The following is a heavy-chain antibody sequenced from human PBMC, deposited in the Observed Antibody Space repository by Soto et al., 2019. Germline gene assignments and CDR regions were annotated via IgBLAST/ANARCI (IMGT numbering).Heavy chain of an antibody. CDR3: ARDHATLPWFDP. J-gene: IGHJ5*02. CDR2: IWYDGSNK. V-gene: IGHV3-33*01. Sequence: QVQLVESGGGVVQPGRSLRLSCAASGFTFSSYGMHWVRQAPGKGLEWVAVIWYDGSNKYYADSVKGRFTISRDNSKNTLYLQMNGLRAEDTSVYYCARDHATLPWFDPWGQGTLVTVSS. D-gene: IGHD1-26*01. CDR1: GFTFSSYG.